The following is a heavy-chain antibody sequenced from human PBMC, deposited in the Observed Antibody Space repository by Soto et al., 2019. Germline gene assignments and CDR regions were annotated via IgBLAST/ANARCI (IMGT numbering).Heavy chain of an antibody. J-gene: IGHJ5*02. D-gene: IGHD3-10*01. Sequence: XXVKVSCKASGYTFTGYYMHWVRQAPGQGLEWMGCTXTNSGXKTYEHKFQGXXTMTRDTSXRTATMELSRLRYDDTDVYYCAILGVRGNWFDPWGQGTLVTVYS. CDR2: TXTNSGXK. CDR1: GYTFTGYY. V-gene: IGHV1-2*04. CDR3: AILGVRGNWFDP.